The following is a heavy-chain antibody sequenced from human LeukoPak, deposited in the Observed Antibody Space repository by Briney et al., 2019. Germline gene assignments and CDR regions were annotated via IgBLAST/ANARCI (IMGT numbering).Heavy chain of an antibody. CDR3: ARGWDNSCYYCDF. J-gene: IGHJ4*02. V-gene: IGHV3-48*03. CDR2: ISSTGYTI. Sequence: GGSLRLSCAASGFSFNNSEMYWVRQARGKGLEWVSYISSTGYTIYYADSVKGRFSISRDNAKHSLALQRNSLRVEDTAVYFCARGWDNSCYYCDFWGQGTLVTVSS. D-gene: IGHD1/OR15-1a*01. CDR1: GFSFNNSE.